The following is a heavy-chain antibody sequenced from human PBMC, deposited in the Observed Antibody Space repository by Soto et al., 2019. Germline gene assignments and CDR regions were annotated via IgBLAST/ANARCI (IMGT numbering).Heavy chain of an antibody. CDR1: GFTFSSYG. V-gene: IGHV3-30*03. Sequence: GGSLRLSCAASGFTFSSYGMHWVRQAPGKGLEWVAVISYDGSNKYYADSVKGRFTISRDNSKNTLYLQMDSLRNEDTAVYYCARFFGSGFDYWGQGTLVTAPQ. CDR3: ARFFGSGFDY. D-gene: IGHD6-19*01. CDR2: ISYDGSNK. J-gene: IGHJ4*02.